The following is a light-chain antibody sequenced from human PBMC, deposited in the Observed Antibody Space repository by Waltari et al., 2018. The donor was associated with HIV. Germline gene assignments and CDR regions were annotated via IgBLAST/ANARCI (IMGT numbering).Light chain of an antibody. J-gene: IGKJ1*01. CDR3: MQAVQTPPT. CDR2: LGS. CDR1: QSLLQSNGYNY. Sequence: EIVMLQSPLSLPVTPGEPASISCRSSQSLLQSNGYNYLDWYLQKPGQSPQLLIYLGSNRASGVPDRFSGSGSGTDFTLTISRVEAEDVGIYYCMQAVQTPPTFGQGTRVEIK. V-gene: IGKV2-28*01.